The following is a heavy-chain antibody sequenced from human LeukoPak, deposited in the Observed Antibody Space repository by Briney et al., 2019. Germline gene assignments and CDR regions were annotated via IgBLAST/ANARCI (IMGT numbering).Heavy chain of an antibody. V-gene: IGHV3-21*01. CDR3: ARDYTGGWNDY. J-gene: IGHJ4*02. Sequence: GGSLRLSCAASGFTFSSYWMSWVRQAPGKGLEGVSSISSSSSYIYYADSVKGRFTISRDNAKNSLYLQMNSLRAEDTAVYYCARDYTGGWNDYWGQGIRVTVSS. D-gene: IGHD7-27*01. CDR2: ISSSSSYI. CDR1: GFTFSSYW.